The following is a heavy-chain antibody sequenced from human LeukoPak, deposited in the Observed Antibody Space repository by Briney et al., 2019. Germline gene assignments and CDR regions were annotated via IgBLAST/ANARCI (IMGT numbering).Heavy chain of an antibody. CDR3: ASRLGTGNLNWFDP. J-gene: IGHJ5*02. CDR1: GFTFTSDW. V-gene: IGHV5-51*04. Sequence: GESLKISCKVSGFTFTSDWIAWVRQTPGKGLEWMGITYLRDSQTRYSPSFQGQVTISVDKPTTTAYLQWRSLEASDTAMYYCASRLGTGNLNWFDPWGQGTLVTVSS. CDR2: TYLRDSQT. D-gene: IGHD3-10*01.